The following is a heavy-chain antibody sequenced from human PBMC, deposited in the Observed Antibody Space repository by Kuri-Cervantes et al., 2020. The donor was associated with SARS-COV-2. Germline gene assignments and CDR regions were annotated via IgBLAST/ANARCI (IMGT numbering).Heavy chain of an antibody. CDR2: FDPEDGET. D-gene: IGHD6-13*01. J-gene: IGHJ4*02. V-gene: IGHV1-24*01. Sequence: ASVKVSCKVSGYTLTELSMHWVRQAPGKGLEWMGGFDPEDGETIYAQKFQGRVTMTEDTSTDTAYMELISLRSEDTAVYYCARGSAAGHYFDYWGQGTLVTVSS. CDR1: GYTLTELS. CDR3: ARGSAAGHYFDY.